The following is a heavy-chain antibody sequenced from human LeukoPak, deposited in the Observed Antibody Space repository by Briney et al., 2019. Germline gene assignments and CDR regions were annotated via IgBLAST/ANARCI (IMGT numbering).Heavy chain of an antibody. J-gene: IGHJ4*02. D-gene: IGHD3-22*01. V-gene: IGHV4-39*07. CDR1: GGSISSSSYY. CDR3: ARINSQYYYDSFDY. CDR2: IYYSGST. Sequence: SETLSLTCTVSGGSISSSSYYWGCIRQPPGKGLEWIGSIYYSGSTYYNPSLKSRVTISVDTSKNQFSLKLSSVTAADTAVYYCARINSQYYYDSFDYLGQGTLVTVSS.